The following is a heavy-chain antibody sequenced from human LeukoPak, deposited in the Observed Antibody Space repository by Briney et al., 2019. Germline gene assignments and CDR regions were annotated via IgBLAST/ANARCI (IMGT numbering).Heavy chain of an antibody. V-gene: IGHV1-69*13. CDR1: GGTFSSYA. CDR3: ARVELPAVAGAEYFQH. Sequence: ASVKVSCKASGGTFSSYAISWVRQAPGQGLEWMGGIIPIFGTANYAQKFQGRVTITADEPTSTAYMELSSLRSEDTAVYYCARVELPAVAGAEYFQHWGQGTLVTVSS. J-gene: IGHJ1*01. D-gene: IGHD6-19*01. CDR2: IIPIFGTA.